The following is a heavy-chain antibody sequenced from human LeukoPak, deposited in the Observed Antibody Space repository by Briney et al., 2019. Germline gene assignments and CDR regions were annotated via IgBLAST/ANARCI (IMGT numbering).Heavy chain of an antibody. V-gene: IGHV3-48*04. CDR2: ISSSGSTI. D-gene: IGHD3-10*01. CDR3: AKLAKYFYGSETYYFFEH. J-gene: IGHJ4*02. CDR1: GFTFSDYS. Sequence: GGSLRLSCAASGFTFSDYSMNWVRQAPGKGLEWVSYISSSGSTIYYADSVKGRFTISRDNAKNSLYLQMNSLRVEDTAVYYCAKLAKYFYGSETYYFFEHWGQGTPVTASS.